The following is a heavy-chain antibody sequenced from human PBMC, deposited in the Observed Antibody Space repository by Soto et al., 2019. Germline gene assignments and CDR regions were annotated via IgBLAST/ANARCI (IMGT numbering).Heavy chain of an antibody. J-gene: IGHJ6*02. CDR3: ARDNGMDV. V-gene: IGHV3-53*02. Sequence: EVQLVETGGGLIQPGGSLRLSCAASGFTVSSNSMSWVRQAPGKRLEWVSVIYDGGSTSYADSVKGRFTISRDNSKNTLFLQMNSLRAEDTAVYYCARDNGMDVWGQGTTVTVSS. CDR2: IYDGGST. CDR1: GFTVSSNS.